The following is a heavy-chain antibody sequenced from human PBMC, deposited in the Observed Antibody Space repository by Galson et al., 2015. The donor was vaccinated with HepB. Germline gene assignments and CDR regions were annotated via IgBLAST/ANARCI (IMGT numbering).Heavy chain of an antibody. CDR1: GFTFSNHW. J-gene: IGHJ4*02. CDR3: ARWDSPAPPRFDY. D-gene: IGHD1-26*01. V-gene: IGHV3-74*01. Sequence: SLRLSCAASGFTFSNHWMHWVRQAPGKGLVWVSGINSGGERISYADSVKGRFTISRDNAKNTLYLQMNTLRTEDAAVYYCARWDSPAPPRFDYWGQGTLLTVSS. CDR2: INSGGERI.